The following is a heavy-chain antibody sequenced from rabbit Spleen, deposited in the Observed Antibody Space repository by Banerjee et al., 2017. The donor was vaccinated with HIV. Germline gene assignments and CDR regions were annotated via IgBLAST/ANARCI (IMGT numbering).Heavy chain of an antibody. D-gene: IGHD1-1*01. Sequence: QQQLEESGGGLVKPGGTLTLTCKASGISFGISDYMCWVRQAPGKGLEWIACINAATAKPVYATWAKGRFTISRTSSTTVTLRMTSLTAADTATYFCARHTTNLWVPGTLVTVS. V-gene: IGHV1S45*01. CDR2: INAATAKP. CDR1: GISFGISDY. J-gene: IGHJ6*01. CDR3: ARHTTNL.